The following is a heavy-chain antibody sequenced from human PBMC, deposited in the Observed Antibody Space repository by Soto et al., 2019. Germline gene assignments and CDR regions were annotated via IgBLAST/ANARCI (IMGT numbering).Heavy chain of an antibody. CDR3: ARDSAHRITMVRGVDY. J-gene: IGHJ4*02. V-gene: IGHV1-18*01. D-gene: IGHD3-10*01. CDR1: GYTFTSYG. CDR2: ISANNGNT. Sequence: QVQLVQSGAEVKKPGASVKVSCKASGYTFTSYGISWVRQAPGQGLEWMGWISANNGNTNYAQKLQGRVTMTTDTSTSTAYMELRSLRSDDTAVYYCARDSAHRITMVRGVDYWGQGTLVTVSS.